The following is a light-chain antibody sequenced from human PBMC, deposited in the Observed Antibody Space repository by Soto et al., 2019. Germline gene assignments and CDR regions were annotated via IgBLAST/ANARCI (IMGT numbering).Light chain of an antibody. CDR3: SSYTSSSTRV. CDR2: DVS. CDR1: SSDVGGYNY. V-gene: IGLV2-14*01. Sequence: QSVLTQPASVSGSPGQSITISCTGTSSDVGGYNYVSWYQQHPGKAPKLMIYDVSNRPSRVSNRFSGSKSGNTASLTISGLQAEDEADYYCSSYTSSSTRVFGTGTKLTVL. J-gene: IGLJ1*01.